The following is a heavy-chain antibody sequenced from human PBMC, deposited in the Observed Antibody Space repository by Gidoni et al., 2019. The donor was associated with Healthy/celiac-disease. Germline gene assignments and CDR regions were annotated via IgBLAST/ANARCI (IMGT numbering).Heavy chain of an antibody. CDR3: ARGGDDYGDIWAGY. V-gene: IGHV4-34*01. CDR2: INHSGST. Sequence: QVQLQQWGAGLLKPSETLSLTCAVYGWSFSGYYWSWIRQPPGKGLEWIGEINHSGSTNYNPSLKSRVTISVDTSKNQFSLKLSSVTAADTAVYYCARGGDDYGDIWAGYWGQGTLVTVSS. CDR1: GWSFSGYY. J-gene: IGHJ4*02. D-gene: IGHD4-17*01.